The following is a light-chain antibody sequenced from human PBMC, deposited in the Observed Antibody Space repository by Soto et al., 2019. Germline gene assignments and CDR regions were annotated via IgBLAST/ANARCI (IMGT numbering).Light chain of an antibody. V-gene: IGLV2-14*01. CDR3: SSYTSSRAYV. CDR1: NSDVGGYNY. CDR2: EVS. J-gene: IGLJ1*01. Sequence: QSALTQPASVSGSPGQSITISCTGTNSDVGGYNYVSWYQHHPGKAPKLMIYEVSNRPSGASNRFSGSKSGNTASLTISGLQAEDEADYYCSSYTSSRAYVFGIGTKVTVL.